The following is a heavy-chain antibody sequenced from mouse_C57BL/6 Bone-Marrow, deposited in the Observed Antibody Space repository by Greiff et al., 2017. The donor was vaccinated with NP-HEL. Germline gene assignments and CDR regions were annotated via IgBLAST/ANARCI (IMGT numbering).Heavy chain of an antibody. CDR2: INPNNGGT. Sequence: EVQLQQSGPELVKPGASVKISCKASGYTFTDYYMNWVKQSHGKSLEWIGDINPNNGGTRYNQKFKGKATLTVDKSSSTAYMELRSLTSEDSAVYYCARVPGTSREVWGTGTTVTVSS. V-gene: IGHV1-26*01. J-gene: IGHJ1*03. CDR3: ARVPGTSREV. D-gene: IGHD1-1*02. CDR1: GYTFTDYY.